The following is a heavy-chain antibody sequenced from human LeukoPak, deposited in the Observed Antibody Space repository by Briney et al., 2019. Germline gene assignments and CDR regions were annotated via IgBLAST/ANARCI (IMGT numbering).Heavy chain of an antibody. CDR2: IYYSRGT. J-gene: IGHJ4*02. V-gene: IGHV4-59*08. CDR1: GGSITTYY. D-gene: IGHD3-3*01. CDR3: ARARITIFGVAEN. Sequence: SETLSLTCTVSGGSITTYYWSWIRQPPGKGLEWIGYIYYSRGTMYNPSLKSRVTISIDTSKSQLSLKVNSVTAADTAVYYCARARITIFGVAENWGQGTLVTVSS.